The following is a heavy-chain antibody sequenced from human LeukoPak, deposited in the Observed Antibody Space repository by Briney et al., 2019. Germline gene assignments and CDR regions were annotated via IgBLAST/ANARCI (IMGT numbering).Heavy chain of an antibody. V-gene: IGHV3-30*04. CDR2: ISYDGSNK. Sequence: PGGSLRLSCAASGFTFSSYAMHWVRQAPGKGLEWVAVISYDGSNKYYADSVKGRFTISRDNAKNSLYLQMNSLRAEDTAVYYCAREQGGNIYYGSGSYLAYWGQGTLVTVSS. CDR3: AREQGGNIYYGSGSYLAY. D-gene: IGHD3-10*01. J-gene: IGHJ4*02. CDR1: GFTFSSYA.